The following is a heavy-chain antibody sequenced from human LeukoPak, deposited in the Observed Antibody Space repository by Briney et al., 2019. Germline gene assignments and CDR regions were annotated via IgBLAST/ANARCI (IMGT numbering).Heavy chain of an antibody. CDR2: IIHSGST. D-gene: IGHD2-2*01. CDR3: ARVRYCSSTSCA. CDR1: GGSLSGYH. Sequence: SETLSLTCAVYGGSLSGYHWSWIRQPPGKGLEYIGEIIHSGSTNYNPSLKSRVTISVDTSKNQFSLKLSSVTAADTAVYYCARVRYCSSTSCAWGQGTLVTVSS. V-gene: IGHV4-34*12. J-gene: IGHJ5*02.